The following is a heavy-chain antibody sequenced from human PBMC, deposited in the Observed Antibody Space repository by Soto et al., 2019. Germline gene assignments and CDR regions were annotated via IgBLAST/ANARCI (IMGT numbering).Heavy chain of an antibody. Sequence: QVQLQESGPGLVKPSETLSLTCTVSGGSISSYYWSWIRQPPGKGLEWIGYIYYSGSTNYNPSLKGGVTISVDTSKNQFSLKLTSVTAADPAVYYCARDNGYSYGYNLDHWGQGTLVTVSS. CDR1: GGSISSYY. CDR2: IYYSGST. J-gene: IGHJ4*02. CDR3: ARDNGYSYGYNLDH. D-gene: IGHD5-18*01. V-gene: IGHV4-59*01.